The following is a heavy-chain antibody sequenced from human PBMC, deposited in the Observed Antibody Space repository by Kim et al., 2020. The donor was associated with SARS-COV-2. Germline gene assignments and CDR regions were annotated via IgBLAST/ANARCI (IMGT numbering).Heavy chain of an antibody. CDR1: GGSISSSSYY. J-gene: IGHJ4*02. CDR3: ARHVEQWLGSDDYFDY. CDR2: IYYSGST. V-gene: IGHV4-39*01. Sequence: SETLSLTCTVSGGSISSSSYYWGWIRQPPGKGLEWIGSIYYSGSTYYNPSLKSRVTISVDTSKNQFSLKLSSVTAADTAVYYCARHVEQWLGSDDYFDYWGQGTLVTVSS. D-gene: IGHD6-19*01.